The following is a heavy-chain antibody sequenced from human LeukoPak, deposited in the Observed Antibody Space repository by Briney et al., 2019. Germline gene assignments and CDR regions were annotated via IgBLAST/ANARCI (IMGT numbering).Heavy chain of an antibody. CDR3: AKRAAAGTPKDAFDI. CDR1: GFAFSSYA. D-gene: IGHD6-13*01. J-gene: IGHJ3*02. CDR2: IGNTGDTT. Sequence: GGSLRPSCAASGFAFSSYAMSWVRQAPGNGLEWVSIIGNTGDTTFYADSVKGRFTISRDNSRNTLYLLLNSLRAEDTAVYYCAKRAAAGTPKDAFDIWGQGAMVTVSS. V-gene: IGHV3-23*01.